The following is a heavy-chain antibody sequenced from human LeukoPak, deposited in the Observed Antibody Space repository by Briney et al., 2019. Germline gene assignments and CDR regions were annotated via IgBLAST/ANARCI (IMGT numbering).Heavy chain of an antibody. D-gene: IGHD3-10*01. J-gene: IGHJ4*02. CDR2: IYYSGST. CDR3: ARGVYGSGSYVWDY. Sequence: SETLSLTCTVSGGSISSHYWSWIRQPPGKGLEWIGYIYYSGSTNYNPSLKSRVTISVDTSKNQFSLKLRSVTAADKAVYYCARGVYGSGSYVWDYWGQGTLVTVSS. V-gene: IGHV4-59*11. CDR1: GGSISSHY.